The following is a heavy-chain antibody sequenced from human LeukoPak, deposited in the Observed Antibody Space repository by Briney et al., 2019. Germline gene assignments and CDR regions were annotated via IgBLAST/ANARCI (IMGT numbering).Heavy chain of an antibody. CDR2: IKSDGSET. CDR3: AVQSYGT. J-gene: IGHJ4*02. V-gene: IGHV3-74*01. D-gene: IGHD3-16*01. Sequence: GGSLRLSCAASGFTFSKFWMHWVRQVPGKGLAWVSRIKSDGSETSYADSVKGRFTISRDNAKNTLYLQKNSLRVEDTAVYYCAVQSYGTWGQGTLVTVSS. CDR1: GFTFSKFW.